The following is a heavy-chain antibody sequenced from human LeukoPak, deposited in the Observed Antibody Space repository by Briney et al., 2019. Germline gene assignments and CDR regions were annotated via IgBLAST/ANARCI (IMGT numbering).Heavy chain of an antibody. J-gene: IGHJ4*02. Sequence: PGGSLRLSCAASGFTFSSYAMSWVRQAPGKGLEWVSAIGGSGGSTYYADSVKGRFTISRDNSKNTLYLQMNSLRAEDTAVYYCAKVGYDSSGYYQLFDYWGQGTLVTVSS. V-gene: IGHV3-23*01. D-gene: IGHD3-22*01. CDR1: GFTFSSYA. CDR2: IGGSGGST. CDR3: AKVGYDSSGYYQLFDY.